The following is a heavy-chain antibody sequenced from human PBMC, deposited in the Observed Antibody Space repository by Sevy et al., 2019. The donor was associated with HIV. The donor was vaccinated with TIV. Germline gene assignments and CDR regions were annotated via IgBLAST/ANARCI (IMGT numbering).Heavy chain of an antibody. CDR3: ARHWPGEDIVVEVAALAFDM. D-gene: IGHD2-15*01. J-gene: IGHJ3*02. CDR1: GYSFTSYW. CDR2: IYPSDSDT. V-gene: IGHV5-51*01. Sequence: GESLKISCKGSGYSFTSYWIGWVRQMPGKGLEWMGIIYPSDSDTRYIPSFQGQVTISADKSISTAYLQWSSLKASDTAMYYCARHWPGEDIVVEVAALAFDMWGQGTMVTVSS.